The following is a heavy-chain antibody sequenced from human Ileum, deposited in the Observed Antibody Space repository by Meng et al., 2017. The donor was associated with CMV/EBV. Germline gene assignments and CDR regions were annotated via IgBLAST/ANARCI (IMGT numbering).Heavy chain of an antibody. CDR3: TRADSSNYGSLFDY. CDR2: ISSSSSYI. D-gene: IGHD4-11*01. CDR1: GFTFSSYS. Sequence: GGSLRLSCAASGFTFSSYSMNWVRQAPGKGLEWVSSISSSSSYIYYADSVKGRFTISRDNAKNSLYLQMNSLRAEDTAVYYCTRADSSNYGSLFDYWGQGTLVTVSS. J-gene: IGHJ4*02. V-gene: IGHV3-21*01.